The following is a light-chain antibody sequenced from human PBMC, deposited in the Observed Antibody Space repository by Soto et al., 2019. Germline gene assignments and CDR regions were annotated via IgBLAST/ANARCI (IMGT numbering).Light chain of an antibody. V-gene: IGKV3-11*01. J-gene: IGKJ5*01. CDR2: DAS. Sequence: NVVTQSPATLTLSPGERATLSFKASQSFSSFLAWYQQKPGQAPRLLIYDASKRATGVPARFSGSGSGTDFTLTISSLEPDDFAVYYCQHRCNWPPTFGQGTRLEIK. CDR1: QSFSSF. CDR3: QHRCNWPPT.